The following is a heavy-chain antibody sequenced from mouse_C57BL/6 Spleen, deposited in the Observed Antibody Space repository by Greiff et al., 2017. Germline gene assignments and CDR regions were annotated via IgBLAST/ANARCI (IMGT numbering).Heavy chain of an antibody. Sequence: EVQLQQSGPSLVRPSQTLSLTCTVTGFSINSDCYWIWIRQFPGNKLEYIGYTFYSGITYYNPSLESRTYITRDTSKNQFSLKLSSVTTEDTATYYCARRSSNGYYEDYWGQGTSVTVSS. CDR3: ARRSSNGYYEDY. D-gene: IGHD2-3*01. CDR2: TFYSGIT. V-gene: IGHV3-3*01. CDR1: GFSINSDCY. J-gene: IGHJ4*01.